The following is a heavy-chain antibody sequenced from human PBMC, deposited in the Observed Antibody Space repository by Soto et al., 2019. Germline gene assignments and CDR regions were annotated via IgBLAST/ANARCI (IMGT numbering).Heavy chain of an antibody. CDR3: ASSVVVADTPFL. CDR1: GYTFTSYY. D-gene: IGHD2-15*01. V-gene: IGHV1-46*01. Sequence: GASVKVSCKASGYTFTSYYMHWVRQAPGQGLEWMGIINPSGGSTSYAQKFQGRVTMTRDTSTGTVYMELSSLRSEDTAVYYCASSVVVADTPFLWGQGTLVTVSS. J-gene: IGHJ4*02. CDR2: INPSGGST.